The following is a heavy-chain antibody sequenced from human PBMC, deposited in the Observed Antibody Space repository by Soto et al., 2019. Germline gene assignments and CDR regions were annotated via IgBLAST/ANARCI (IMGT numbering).Heavy chain of an antibody. CDR1: GYTFTSYG. Sequence: GASVKVSCKASGYTFTSYGISWVRQAPGQGLEWMGWISAYNGNTNYAQKLQGRVTMTTDTSTSTAYMELRSLRSDDTAVYYCASTRGYSYGDNWFDPWGQGTLVTVSS. D-gene: IGHD5-18*01. V-gene: IGHV1-18*01. J-gene: IGHJ5*02. CDR3: ASTRGYSYGDNWFDP. CDR2: ISAYNGNT.